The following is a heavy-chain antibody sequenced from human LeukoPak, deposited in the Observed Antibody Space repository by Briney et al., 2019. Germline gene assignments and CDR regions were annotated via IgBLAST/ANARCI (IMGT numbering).Heavy chain of an antibody. CDR1: GFTISTYW. D-gene: IGHD5-18*01. V-gene: IGHV3-74*01. Sequence: PGGSLRFSCAASGFTISTYWMHWVRQAPGKGLVWVSSINSDGCKKDYAGSVKGRFTISSDNAKNTLYLQMNSLRVEDTAVYYCARGYDYWGQGNLVTVSS. CDR3: ARGYDY. J-gene: IGHJ4*02. CDR2: INSDGCKK.